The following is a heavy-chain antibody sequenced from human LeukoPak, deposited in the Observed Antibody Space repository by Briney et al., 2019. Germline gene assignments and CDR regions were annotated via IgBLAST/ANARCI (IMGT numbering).Heavy chain of an antibody. CDR1: GFTLSSYW. CDR3: AKGASHYYDSSGYYLGDAFDI. Sequence: GGSLRLSCAASGFTLSSYWMNWVRQAPGKGLEWVSVIYSGGSTYYADSVKGRFTISRDNSKNTLYLQMNSLRAEDTAVYYCAKGASHYYDSSGYYLGDAFDIWGQGTMATVSS. CDR2: IYSGGST. J-gene: IGHJ3*02. D-gene: IGHD3-22*01. V-gene: IGHV3-53*01.